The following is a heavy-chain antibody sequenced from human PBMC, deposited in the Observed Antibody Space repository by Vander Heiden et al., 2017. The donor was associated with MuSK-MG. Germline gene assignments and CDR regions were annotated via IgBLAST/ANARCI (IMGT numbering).Heavy chain of an antibody. CDR2: IYYSGST. CDR3: ARSDTDYYDSSGYSGWFDP. CDR1: GGSISSSSYY. J-gene: IGHJ5*02. Sequence: QLQLQESGPGLVKPSETLSLTCTVSGGSISSSSYYWGWIRQPPGKGLEWIGSIYYSGSTYDNPSRKSRVTRSVDTSKNQFSLKLSSVTAADTAVYYCARSDTDYYDSSGYSGWFDPWGQGTLVTVSS. D-gene: IGHD3-22*01. V-gene: IGHV4-39*01.